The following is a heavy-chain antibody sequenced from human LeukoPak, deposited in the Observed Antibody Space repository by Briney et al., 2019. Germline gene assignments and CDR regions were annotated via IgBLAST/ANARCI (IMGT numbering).Heavy chain of an antibody. CDR1: GFTFSSYA. CDR3: AKDRVSTAMVYYFDY. Sequence: PGGSLRLSCAASGFTFSSYAMSWVRQAPGKGLEWVSAISGSGGSTYYADSVKGRFTISRDNSKNTLYLQMNSLRAEDTAVYYCAKDRVSTAMVYYFDYWGREPWSPSPQ. V-gene: IGHV3-23*01. D-gene: IGHD5-18*01. CDR2: ISGSGGST. J-gene: IGHJ4*02.